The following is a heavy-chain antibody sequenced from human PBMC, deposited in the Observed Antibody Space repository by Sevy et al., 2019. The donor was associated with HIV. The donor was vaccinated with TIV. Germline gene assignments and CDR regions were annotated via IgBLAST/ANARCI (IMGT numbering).Heavy chain of an antibody. Sequence: GGSLRLSCAASGFTFSRFWMSWVRQAPGKGLEWVANIKQDGSEKYYVDSVKGRSTISRDNAKKSLYLQMNSLRAEDTAVYYCARNRDDSSGFHMDVWGQGTTVTVSS. CDR1: GFTFSRFW. J-gene: IGHJ6*02. V-gene: IGHV3-7*01. CDR3: ARNRDDSSGFHMDV. CDR2: IKQDGSEK. D-gene: IGHD5-12*01.